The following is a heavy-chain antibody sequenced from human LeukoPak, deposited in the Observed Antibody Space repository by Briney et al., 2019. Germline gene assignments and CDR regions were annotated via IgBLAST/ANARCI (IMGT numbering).Heavy chain of an antibody. D-gene: IGHD3-10*01. J-gene: IGHJ6*03. V-gene: IGHV3-30*02. Sequence: GGSLRLSCAASGFTLTSYGTHWVRQAPGKGLEWVAFIQYDGSNKNYADSVKGRFTISRDYSKNTLYLQMNSLRAEDTAVYYCAKTGGDSVLYYYYMDVWGKGTTVTVSS. CDR1: GFTLTSYG. CDR2: IQYDGSNK. CDR3: AKTGGDSVLYYYYMDV.